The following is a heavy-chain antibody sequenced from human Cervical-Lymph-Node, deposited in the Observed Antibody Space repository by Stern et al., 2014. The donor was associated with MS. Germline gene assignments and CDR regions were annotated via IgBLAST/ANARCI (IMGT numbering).Heavy chain of an antibody. Sequence: VQLVQSGAEVKKPGTSVKVSCKASGYRFTDHYIHWVRQTPGQGLEWMGWINPTSGGTDYAQNLLCRITATRDTSITTIYMELSGLRSDDTAVYYCARAIQYYYGMDVWGQGTTVTVSS. CDR2: INPTSGGT. D-gene: IGHD5-18*01. CDR3: ARAIQYYYGMDV. J-gene: IGHJ6*02. CDR1: GYRFTDHY. V-gene: IGHV1-2*02.